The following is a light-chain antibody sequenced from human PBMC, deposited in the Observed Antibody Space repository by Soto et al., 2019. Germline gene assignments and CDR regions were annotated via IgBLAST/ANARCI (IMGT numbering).Light chain of an antibody. CDR2: DAS. J-gene: IGKJ1*01. V-gene: IGKV3-11*01. Sequence: ESVLTQSPGTQSLSPGERATLSCWASQSVSSYLAWYQHKPGQAPRLLIYDASNRATGIPARFSGSGSGTDFTLTISSLEPEDFAVYYCQQYGSSGTFGQGTKVDIK. CDR3: QQYGSSGT. CDR1: QSVSSY.